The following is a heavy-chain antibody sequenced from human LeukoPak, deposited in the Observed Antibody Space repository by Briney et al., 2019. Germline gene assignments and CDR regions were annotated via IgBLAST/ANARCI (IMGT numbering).Heavy chain of an antibody. CDR1: GGSISSYY. D-gene: IGHD2-15*01. Sequence: TSETLSLTCTVSGGSISSYYWSWIRQPPGKGLEWIGYIYYSGSTKYNPSLKSRVTITVDTSKNQFSLKLSSVTAADTAVYYCARYYCSAGSCYFDYWGRGTLVTVSS. J-gene: IGHJ4*02. CDR3: ARYYCSAGSCYFDY. CDR2: IYYSGST. V-gene: IGHV4-59*08.